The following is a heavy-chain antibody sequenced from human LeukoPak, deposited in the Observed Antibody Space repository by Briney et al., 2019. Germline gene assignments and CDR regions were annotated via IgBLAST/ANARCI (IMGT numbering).Heavy chain of an antibody. Sequence: ASVKVSCKASGYTFTCYYRHWVRQAPGQGLEWMGWINPNSGGTNYAQKFQGRVTMTRDTSISTAYMELSRLRADDTPVYYCARSSLTMVRGVTTWLDPWGQGTTVTVCS. CDR3: ARSSLTMVRGVTTWLDP. CDR1: GYTFTCYY. V-gene: IGHV1-2*02. D-gene: IGHD3-10*01. J-gene: IGHJ5*02. CDR2: INPNSGGT.